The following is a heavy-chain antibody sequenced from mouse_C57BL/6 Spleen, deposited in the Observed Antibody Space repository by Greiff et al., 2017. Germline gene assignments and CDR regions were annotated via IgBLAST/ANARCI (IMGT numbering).Heavy chain of an antibody. D-gene: IGHD1-1*01. V-gene: IGHV1-52*01. CDR1: GYTFTSYW. Sequence: QVQLQPGAELVRPGSSVKLSCKASGYTFTSYWMHWVKQRPIQGLEWIGNIDPSDSETHYNQKFKDKATLTVDKSSSTAYMQLSSLTSEDSAVYYCARSGYYGDYWGQGTTLTVSS. CDR3: ARSGYYGDY. CDR2: IDPSDSET. J-gene: IGHJ2*01.